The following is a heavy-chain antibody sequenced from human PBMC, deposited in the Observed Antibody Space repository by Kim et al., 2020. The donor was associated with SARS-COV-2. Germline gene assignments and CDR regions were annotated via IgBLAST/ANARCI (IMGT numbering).Heavy chain of an antibody. D-gene: IGHD2-2*01. V-gene: IGHV1-8*01. CDR2: MNPNSGNR. Sequence: ASVKVSCKASGYTFTSYDINWVRQATGQGLEWMGWMNPNSGNRGYAQKFQGRVTMTRNTSISTAYMELSSLRSEDTAVYYCAREKCSSTSCYDYDPWGQGTLVTVSS. CDR1: GYTFTSYD. CDR3: AREKCSSTSCYDYDP. J-gene: IGHJ5*02.